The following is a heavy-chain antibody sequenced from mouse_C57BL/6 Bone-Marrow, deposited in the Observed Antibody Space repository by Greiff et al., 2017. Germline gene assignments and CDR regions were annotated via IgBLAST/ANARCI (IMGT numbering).Heavy chain of an antibody. J-gene: IGHJ3*01. CDR3: ARDLINTGFAC. CDR1: GFTFGSYA. Sequence: EVKLVESGGGLVKPGGSLKLSCAASGFTFGSYAMSWVRQTPEKRLEWVATISDGGSYTYYPDNVKGRFTISRDNAKNNMYLQMSHLKSEDTAMYYCARDLINTGFACWGQGTLGTVSA. D-gene: IGHD1-1*01. V-gene: IGHV5-4*01. CDR2: ISDGGSYT.